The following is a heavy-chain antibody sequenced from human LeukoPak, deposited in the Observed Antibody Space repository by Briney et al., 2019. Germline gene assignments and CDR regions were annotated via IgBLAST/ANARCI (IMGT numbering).Heavy chain of an antibody. D-gene: IGHD6-6*01. CDR2: IYYSGST. J-gene: IGHJ4*02. Sequence: SETLSLTCTVSGGSINSSSYYWGWIRQPPGKGLEWIGSIYYSGSTYYNPSLKSRVTISVDTSKNQFSLKLSSVTAADTAVYYCARVKDSSSSGVDYWGQGTLVTVSS. CDR1: GGSINSSSYY. CDR3: ARVKDSSSSGVDY. V-gene: IGHV4-39*07.